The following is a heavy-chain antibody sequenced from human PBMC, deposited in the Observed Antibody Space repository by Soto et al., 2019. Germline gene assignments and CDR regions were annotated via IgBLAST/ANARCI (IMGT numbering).Heavy chain of an antibody. CDR1: GYTFTSYA. CDR2: INAGNGNT. Sequence: GASVKVSCKASGYTFTSYAMHWVRQAPGQRLEWMGWINAGNGNTKYSQKFQKRVTLTRDMSTSTVYMEVRSLTFEDTAIYYCTSEDVGTGLVWGPGSLVTVSS. CDR3: TSEDVGTGLV. J-gene: IGHJ4*02. D-gene: IGHD3-10*01. V-gene: IGHV1-3*01.